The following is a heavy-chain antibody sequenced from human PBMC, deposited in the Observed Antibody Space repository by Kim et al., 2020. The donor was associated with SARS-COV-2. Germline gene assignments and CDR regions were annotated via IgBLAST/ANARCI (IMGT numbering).Heavy chain of an antibody. CDR1: GFTVSSNF. V-gene: IGHV3-66*02. D-gene: IGHD2-21*02. CDR3: ARAGCGGDCYYDY. Sequence: GGSLRLSCAASGFTVSSNFMTWVRQAPGKGLEWVSVIYRGGSTYYADSVKGRFTISRDNSKNTLYLQMNSLRPEDTAVYYCARAGCGGDCYYDYWGQGTLVTVSS. J-gene: IGHJ4*02. CDR2: IYRGGST.